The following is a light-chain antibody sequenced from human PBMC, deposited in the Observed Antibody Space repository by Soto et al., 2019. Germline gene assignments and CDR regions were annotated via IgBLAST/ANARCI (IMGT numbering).Light chain of an antibody. V-gene: IGKV1-39*01. J-gene: IGKJ5*01. Sequence: DIQMTQSPSSLSASGGDRVTITCRASQTIGRYLNWYQQQPGKAPKLLIYAGSNLQGGVPSRFSGTGSGTDFTLTISSLQPEDFATYYCQHLNSYPITFGQGTRLEIK. CDR2: AGS. CDR1: QTIGRY. CDR3: QHLNSYPIT.